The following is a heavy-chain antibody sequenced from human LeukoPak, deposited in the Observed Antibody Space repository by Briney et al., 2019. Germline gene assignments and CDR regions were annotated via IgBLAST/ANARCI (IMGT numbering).Heavy chain of an antibody. CDR1: GGTFSSYA. CDR2: IIPIFGTA. V-gene: IGHV1-69*01. D-gene: IGHD6-19*01. CDR3: ARRNVAVAGWTFDY. J-gene: IGHJ4*02. Sequence: SVKVSCKASGGTFSSYAISWVRQAPGQGLEWMGGIIPIFGTANYAQKFQGRVTITADESTSTAYMELSSLRSEDTAVYYCARRNVAVAGWTFDYWGQGTPVTVSS.